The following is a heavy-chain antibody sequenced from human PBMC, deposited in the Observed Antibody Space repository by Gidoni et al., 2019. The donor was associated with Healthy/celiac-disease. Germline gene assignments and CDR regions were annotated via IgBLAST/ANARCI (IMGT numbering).Heavy chain of an antibody. V-gene: IGHV3-30*01. CDR2: ISYDGSNK. Sequence: QVQLVESGGGVVQPGRSLRLSCAAAGFTFSSYAMHWVRQAPGKGLEWVAVISYDGSNKYYADSVKGRFTISRDNSKNTLYLQMNSLRAEDTAVYYCARDPHRLYSSSPGWFDYWGQGTLVTVSS. CDR3: ARDPHRLYSSSPGWFDY. J-gene: IGHJ4*02. D-gene: IGHD6-13*01. CDR1: GFTFSSYA.